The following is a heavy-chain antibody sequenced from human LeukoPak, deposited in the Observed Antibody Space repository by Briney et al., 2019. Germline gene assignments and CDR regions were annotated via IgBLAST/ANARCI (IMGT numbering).Heavy chain of an antibody. V-gene: IGHV1-2*02. Sequence: GASVKVSCKASGYTFIDFYIHWVRQAPGQGLEWMGWINPNSGAIKYSQKFQGGVSMTRDTSITTVYMDLSSLRSDDTAVYYCARVKKLMPEFEFWGQGTLVTVSS. J-gene: IGHJ4*02. CDR1: GYTFIDFY. D-gene: IGHD2-2*01. CDR3: ARVKKLMPEFEF. CDR2: INPNSGAI.